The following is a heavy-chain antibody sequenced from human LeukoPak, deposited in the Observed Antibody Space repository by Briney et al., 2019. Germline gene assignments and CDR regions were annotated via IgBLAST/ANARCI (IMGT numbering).Heavy chain of an antibody. V-gene: IGHV1-2*02. Sequence: GASVKVSCKASGYTFTDYYTHWVRQAPGQGLEWMGWINPNSGGTNYAQKFQGRVTMTRDSSISTAYMELGRLRSDDTAVYYCARGDIVATIDYWGQGTLVTVSS. CDR2: INPNSGGT. D-gene: IGHD5-12*01. CDR3: ARGDIVATIDY. J-gene: IGHJ4*02. CDR1: GYTFTDYY.